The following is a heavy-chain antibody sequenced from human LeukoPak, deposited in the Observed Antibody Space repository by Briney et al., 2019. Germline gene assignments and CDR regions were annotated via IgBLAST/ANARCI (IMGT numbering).Heavy chain of an antibody. CDR2: INPNSGGT. CDR3: ARELRYFDWLRWFDP. D-gene: IGHD3-9*01. V-gene: IGHV1-2*02. J-gene: IGHJ5*02. CDR1: GYSFTGYY. Sequence: ASVKVSCKASGYSFTGYYMHWVRQAPGQGLEWMGWINPNSGGTNYAQKFQGRVTMTRDTSISTAYMELSRLRSDDTAVYYCARELRYFDWLRWFDPWGQGTLVTVSS.